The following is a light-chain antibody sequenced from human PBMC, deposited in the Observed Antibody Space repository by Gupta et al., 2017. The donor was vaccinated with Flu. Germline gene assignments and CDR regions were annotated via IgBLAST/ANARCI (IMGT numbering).Light chain of an antibody. CDR2: EVS. J-gene: IGLJ1*01. CDR1: SSDVGGYNY. CDR3: SSYTSSSTLEV. V-gene: IGLV2-14*01. Sequence: QSAQTQPASVSGSPGQSITISCTGTSSDVGGYNYVSWYQQHPGKAPKLMIYEVSNRPSGVSNRFSGSKSGNTASLTISGLQAEDEADYYCSSYTSSSTLEVFGTGTKVTVL.